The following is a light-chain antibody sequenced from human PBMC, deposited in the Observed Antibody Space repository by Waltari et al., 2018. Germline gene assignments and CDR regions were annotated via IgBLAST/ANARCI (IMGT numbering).Light chain of an antibody. CDR2: DVS. CDR3: CSYAGSYTYWV. V-gene: IGLV2-11*01. J-gene: IGLJ3*02. CDR1: STDVGGYNS. Sequence: QSALTQPPSVSGSPGQSVTISCTGTSTDVGGYNSVSWYLHPPGKAPKLIIYDVSEPPSGVPDRFSGPKGGNTASLTSSGLQADDEADYFCCSYAGSYTYWVFGGGTTLTVL.